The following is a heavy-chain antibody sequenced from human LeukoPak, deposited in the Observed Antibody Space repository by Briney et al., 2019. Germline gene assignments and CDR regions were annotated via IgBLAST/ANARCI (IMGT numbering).Heavy chain of an antibody. V-gene: IGHV4-34*01. CDR3: AREGPYYYDSSGYSG. D-gene: IGHD3-22*01. CDR2: INHSGST. Sequence: RSSETLSLTCAVYGGSFSGYYWSWIRQPPGKGLEWIGEINHSGSTNYNPSLKSRVTISVDTSKNQFSLKLSSVTAADTAVYYCAREGPYYYDSSGYSGWGQGTLVTVSS. J-gene: IGHJ4*02. CDR1: GGSFSGYY.